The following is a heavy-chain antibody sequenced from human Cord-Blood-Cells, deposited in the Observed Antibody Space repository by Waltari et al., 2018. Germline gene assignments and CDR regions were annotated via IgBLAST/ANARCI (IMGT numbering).Heavy chain of an antibody. CDR1: GFTFSSYG. CDR3: ARDPTFDY. J-gene: IGHJ4*02. CDR2: ISYDGSNK. Sequence: QVQLVESGGGVVQPGRSLRLSCAASGFTFSSYGMHWVRQAPGKGREWVAVISYDGSNKYYADSVKGRFTISSDNSKNTLYLQMNSLRAEDTAVYYCARDPTFDYWGQGTLVTVSS. V-gene: IGHV3-30*03.